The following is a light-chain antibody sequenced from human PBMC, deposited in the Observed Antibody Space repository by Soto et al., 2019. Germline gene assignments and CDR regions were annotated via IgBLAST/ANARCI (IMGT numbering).Light chain of an antibody. J-gene: IGLJ1*01. CDR3: SSYTSRSTLLV. CDR1: SSDVGGYNY. Sequence: QSALTQPASVSGSPGQSITISCTGTSSDVGGYNYVSWYQRHPGKAPKLMIYDVSNRPSGVSNRFSGSKSGNTASLTISGLQAEDEADYYCSSYTSRSTLLVFGTGTKVTVL. V-gene: IGLV2-14*01. CDR2: DVS.